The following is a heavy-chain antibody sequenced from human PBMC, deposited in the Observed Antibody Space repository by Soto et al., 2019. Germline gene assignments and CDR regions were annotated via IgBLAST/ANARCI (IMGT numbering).Heavy chain of an antibody. V-gene: IGHV3-33*06. CDR2: IWYEGSKK. CDR1: GFPFSTYG. Sequence: QVQLVESGGGVVQPGRSLRLSCAASGFPFSTYGIHWVRQAPGKGLEWLAVIWYEGSKKYYADSVQGRFTISRDNSENIGYLQMYSLRADDTAVYYCVKDHCGGDCYSNPYFDYWGQGTLVTVSS. CDR3: VKDHCGGDCYSNPYFDY. D-gene: IGHD2-21*02. J-gene: IGHJ4*02.